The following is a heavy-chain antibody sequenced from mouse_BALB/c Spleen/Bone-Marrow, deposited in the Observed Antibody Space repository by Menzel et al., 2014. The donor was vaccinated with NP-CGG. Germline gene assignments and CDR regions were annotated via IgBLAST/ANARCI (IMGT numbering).Heavy chain of an antibody. CDR1: VYTFTSYW. J-gene: IGHJ2*01. CDR2: FNPSNGRT. CDR3: ARCYYGNYYDY. D-gene: IGHD2-1*01. V-gene: IGHV1S81*02. Sequence: QVLLQQSGAELVKPGASVKLSCKASVYTFTSYWMHWVQQRPGQGLEWIGEFNPSNGRTNYNEKFKSKATLTGDKSSSTAYRKLSSLTSEDQAVYYGARCYYGNYYDYWGQGTTLTLHS.